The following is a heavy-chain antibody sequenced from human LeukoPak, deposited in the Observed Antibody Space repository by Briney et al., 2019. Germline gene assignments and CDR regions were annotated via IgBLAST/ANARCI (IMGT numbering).Heavy chain of an antibody. V-gene: IGHV4-39*01. CDR2: IYYSGTT. J-gene: IGHJ4*02. CDR1: GGSISSSSHN. Sequence: SETVSLTCIVSGGSISSSSHNWGWIRQPPGKGLEWIGSIYYSGTTYYNPSLKSRLTISVDTSKNQFSLKLSSVTAVDTAVYYCARHDRIIASPLVWGQGIRVTVSS. CDR3: ARHDRIIASPLV. D-gene: IGHD6-13*01.